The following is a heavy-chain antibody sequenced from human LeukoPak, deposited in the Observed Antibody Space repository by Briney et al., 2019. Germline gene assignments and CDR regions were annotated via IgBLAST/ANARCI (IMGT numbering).Heavy chain of an antibody. CDR3: ARVVVAATPYFDY. CDR2: IYYSGST. CDR1: GGSISSYY. D-gene: IGHD2-15*01. J-gene: IGHJ4*02. V-gene: IGHV4-59*01. Sequence: SETLSFTCTVSGGSISSYYWSWIRQPPGKGLEWIGYIYYSGSTNYNPSLKSRVTISVDTSKNQFSLKLSSVTAADTAVYYCARVVVAATPYFDYWGQGTLVTVSS.